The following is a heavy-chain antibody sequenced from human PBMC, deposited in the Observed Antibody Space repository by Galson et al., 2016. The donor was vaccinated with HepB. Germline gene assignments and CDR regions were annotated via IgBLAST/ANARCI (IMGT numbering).Heavy chain of an antibody. V-gene: IGHV5-51*01. D-gene: IGHD4-17*01. CDR3: ARVIVSYGDYDAFDI. Sequence: QSGAEVKKPGESLKISCKGSGYSFTSYSIAWVRQMPGKGLDWMGIIYPGDSHTRYSPSFQGQVTISADKSTSPAYLQWSSLKASDTAMYYCARVIVSYGDYDAFDIWGQGTMVTVSS. J-gene: IGHJ3*02. CDR1: GYSFTSYS. CDR2: IYPGDSHT.